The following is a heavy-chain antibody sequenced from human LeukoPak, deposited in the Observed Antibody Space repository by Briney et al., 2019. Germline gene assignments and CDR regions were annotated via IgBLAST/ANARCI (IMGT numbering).Heavy chain of an antibody. Sequence: PGGSLRLSCAASGFTFNIYAMSWVRQAPGKGLEWVASISGGGGSAYYGDTVKGRFTISRDNSENTLYLQINSLRPEDTAVYYCAGGTTVTTSFPDYWGQGTLVTVSS. V-gene: IGHV3-23*01. CDR1: GFTFNIYA. CDR3: AGGTTVTTSFPDY. J-gene: IGHJ4*02. CDR2: ISGGGGSA. D-gene: IGHD4-11*01.